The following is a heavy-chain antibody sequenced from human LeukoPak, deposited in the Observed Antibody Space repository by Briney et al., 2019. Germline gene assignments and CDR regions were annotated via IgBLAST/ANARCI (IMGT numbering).Heavy chain of an antibody. CDR1: GFTFSNAW. V-gene: IGHV3-15*01. CDR3: TTARIQLWLVY. CDR2: IKSKTDGGTT. J-gene: IGHJ4*02. D-gene: IGHD5-18*01. Sequence: GGSLRLSCAASGFTFSNAWMSWVRQAPGKGLEWVGRIKSKTDGGTTDYAAPVKGRFTISRDDSKNTLYLQMNSLKSEDTAVYYCTTARIQLWLVYWGQGTLVTVSS.